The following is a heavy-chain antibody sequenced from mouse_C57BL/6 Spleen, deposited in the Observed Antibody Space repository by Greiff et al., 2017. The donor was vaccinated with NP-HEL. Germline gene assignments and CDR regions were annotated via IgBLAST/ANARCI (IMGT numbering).Heavy chain of an antibody. J-gene: IGHJ2*01. CDR1: GYTFTSYW. Sequence: VQLQQPGAELVRPGASVKLSCKASGYTFTSYWMHWVKQRPIQGLEWIGNIDPSDSETHYNEKFKDKATLTVDKSSSTAYMQLSSLTSEDSAVYSCARSEALDFDYWGKGTTLTVAS. CDR2: IDPSDSET. CDR3: ARSEALDFDY. V-gene: IGHV1-52*01.